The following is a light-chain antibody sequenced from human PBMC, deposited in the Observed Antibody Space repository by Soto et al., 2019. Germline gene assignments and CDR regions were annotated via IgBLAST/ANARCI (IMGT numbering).Light chain of an antibody. CDR2: GNS. CDR3: QSYDSSLSGGV. Sequence: QSVLTQPPSVSGAPGQRVTISCTGSSSNIGAGYDVHWYQQLPGTAPKLLIYGNSNRPSGVPDRFSGSKSGNSASLAITGLQAEDEADYYRQSYDSSLSGGVFGGGTKLNVL. V-gene: IGLV1-40*01. CDR1: SSNIGAGYD. J-gene: IGLJ2*01.